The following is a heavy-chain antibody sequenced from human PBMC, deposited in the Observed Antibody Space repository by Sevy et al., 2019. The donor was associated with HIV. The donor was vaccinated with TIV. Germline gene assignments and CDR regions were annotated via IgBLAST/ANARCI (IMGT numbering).Heavy chain of an antibody. J-gene: IGHJ4*02. CDR3: GNDFAKTRHY. V-gene: IGHV3-7*01. D-gene: IGHD1-1*01. CDR2: IDQDGNQK. CDR1: GFTFSDYW. Sequence: GGSLRLSCVVSGFTFSDYWLSWVRQAPGKGLEWVANIDQDGNQKYYVDFVKGRFTISRDNAKNSLYLHMNSLRSEDTAVYYGGNDFAKTRHYWGQGTLVTVSS.